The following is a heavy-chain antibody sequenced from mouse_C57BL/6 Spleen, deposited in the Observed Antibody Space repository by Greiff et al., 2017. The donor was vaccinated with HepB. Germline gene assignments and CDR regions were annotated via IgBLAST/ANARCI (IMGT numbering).Heavy chain of an antibody. Sequence: EVQVQQSGAELVRPGASVKLSCTASGFNIKDDYMHWVKQRPEQGLEWIGWIDRENGDTEYASTVQGKATITADTSSNTAYLQLSSLTSEDTAVSYCTPERDYDGVFDYWGQGTTLTVSS. D-gene: IGHD2-4*01. CDR3: TPERDYDGVFDY. V-gene: IGHV14-4*01. CDR1: GFNIKDDY. CDR2: IDRENGDT. J-gene: IGHJ2*01.